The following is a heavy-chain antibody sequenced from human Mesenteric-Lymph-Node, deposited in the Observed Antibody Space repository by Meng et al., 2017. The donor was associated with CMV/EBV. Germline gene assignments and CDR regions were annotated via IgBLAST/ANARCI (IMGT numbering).Heavy chain of an antibody. J-gene: IGHJ4*02. CDR1: EYTLTSYY. CDR2: INPSGGGT. CDR3: ARDLIAATGRGLDH. D-gene: IGHD6-13*01. V-gene: IGHV1-46*01. Sequence: KASEYTLTSYYMHWVRQAPGQGLEWMGIINPSGGGTSYAQKFQGRVTVTRDTSTSTVYMEMSSLRSDDTAVYYCARDLIAATGRGLDHWGQGTLVTVSS.